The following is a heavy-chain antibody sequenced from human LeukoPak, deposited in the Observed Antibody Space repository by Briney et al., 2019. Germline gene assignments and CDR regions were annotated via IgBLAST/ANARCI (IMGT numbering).Heavy chain of an antibody. J-gene: IGHJ4*02. CDR1: GYTFTSYA. CDR2: ISAYNGNK. V-gene: IGHV1-18*01. CDR3: ARGGLYGGNTGFDY. D-gene: IGHD4-23*01. Sequence: ASVKVSCKGSGYTFTSYATNWVRQAPGQGLEWMGWISAYNGNKNYARKLQGRVTMTTDTSTSTAYMELRSLRSDDTAVYYCARGGLYGGNTGFDYWGQGTLVTVSS.